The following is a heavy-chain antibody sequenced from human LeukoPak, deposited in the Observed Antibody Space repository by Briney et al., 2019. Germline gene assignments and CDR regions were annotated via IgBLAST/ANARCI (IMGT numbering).Heavy chain of an antibody. V-gene: IGHV4-59*01. CDR1: GGSISSYY. CDR2: IYYSGST. D-gene: IGHD3-22*01. CDR3: ARGYYDRRYFDY. J-gene: IGHJ4*02. Sequence: SETLSLTCTVSGGSISSYYWSWIRQPPGKGLEWIGYIYYSGSTNYNPSLKSRVTISVDTSKNQSSLKLSSVTAADTAVYYCARGYYDRRYFDYWGQGTLVTVSS.